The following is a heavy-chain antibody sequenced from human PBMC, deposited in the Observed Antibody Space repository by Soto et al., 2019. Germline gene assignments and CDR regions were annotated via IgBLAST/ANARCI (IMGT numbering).Heavy chain of an antibody. CDR2: IWYDGSNK. J-gene: IGHJ6*02. CDR1: GFTFSSYG. Sequence: GGSLRLSCAASGFTFSSYGMHWVRQAPGKGLEWVAVIWYDGSNKYYADSVKGRFTISRDNSKNTLSLQMNSLRAEDTAVYYCARDKYGDYVGYYYYYGMDVWGQGTTVTVSS. V-gene: IGHV3-33*01. CDR3: ARDKYGDYVGYYYYYGMDV. D-gene: IGHD4-17*01.